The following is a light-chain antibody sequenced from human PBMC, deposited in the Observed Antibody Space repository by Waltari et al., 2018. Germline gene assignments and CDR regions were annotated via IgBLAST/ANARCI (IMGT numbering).Light chain of an antibody. V-gene: IGKV5-2*01. CDR3: LEHDNFPTHT. CDR1: QDIDDE. CDR2: EAT. J-gene: IGKJ2*01. Sequence: ETTLTQSPAFMSATPRDKVNIACRASQDIDDEMNWYQQKPGEGAIFIIQEATTLVPGIPPRFSGSAYGTDFTLTINNIQSGDVASYFCLEHDNFPTHTFGQGTKLEIK.